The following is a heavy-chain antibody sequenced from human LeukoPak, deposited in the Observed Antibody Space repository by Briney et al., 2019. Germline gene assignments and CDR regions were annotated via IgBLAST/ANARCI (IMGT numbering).Heavy chain of an antibody. J-gene: IGHJ4*02. Sequence: ASVKVSCKASGYTFTSYGTSWVRQAPGQGLEWMGWISAYNGNTNYAQKLQGRVTMTTDTSTSTAYMELRSLRSDDTAVYYCARVRYNWNYADYWGQGTLVTVSS. CDR2: ISAYNGNT. D-gene: IGHD1-7*01. CDR3: ARVRYNWNYADY. CDR1: GYTFTSYG. V-gene: IGHV1-18*01.